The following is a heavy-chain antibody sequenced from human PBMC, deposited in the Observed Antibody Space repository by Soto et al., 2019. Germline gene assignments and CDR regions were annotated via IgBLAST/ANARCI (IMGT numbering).Heavy chain of an antibody. V-gene: IGHV1-69*13. J-gene: IGHJ6*02. CDR2: IISIYGTA. CDR3: ERHLVSGRYYYGMDV. CDR1: GGTFSSYA. D-gene: IGHD2-8*02. Sequence: SVKVSCKASGGTFSSYAISWLRQAPGQGLEWMGGIISIYGTANYAQKFQGRVTITADESTSTAYMELSSVTAADTAVYYCERHLVSGRYYYGMDVWGQGTTVTVSS.